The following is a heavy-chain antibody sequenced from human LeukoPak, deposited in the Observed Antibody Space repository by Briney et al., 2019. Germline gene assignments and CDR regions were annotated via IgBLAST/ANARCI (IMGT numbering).Heavy chain of an antibody. J-gene: IGHJ1*01. CDR3: TGSYYYEYFQH. CDR2: IYSGGST. Sequence: GGSLRLSCAASGFTVSSNYMSWVRQAPGKGLEWVSVIYSGGSTYYADSVRGRFTISRDNSKSTLYLQMNSLRAEDTALYYCTGSYYYEYFQHWGQGTLVTVSS. V-gene: IGHV3-53*01. D-gene: IGHD3-22*01. CDR1: GFTVSSNY.